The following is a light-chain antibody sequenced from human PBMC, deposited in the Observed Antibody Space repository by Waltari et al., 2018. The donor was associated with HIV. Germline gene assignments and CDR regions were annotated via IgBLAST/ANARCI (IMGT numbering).Light chain of an antibody. Sequence: SALTQPPSASGSPGQSVTISCTGTSSDVGGYNYVSWYQQHPGKAPKLMIYEVTKRPSGVPVRFSGSKSGNTASLTVSGLQAEDEADYYCSSYAGSNNFVFGTGTKVTVL. V-gene: IGLV2-8*01. CDR2: EVT. CDR3: SSYAGSNNFV. CDR1: SSDVGGYNY. J-gene: IGLJ1*01.